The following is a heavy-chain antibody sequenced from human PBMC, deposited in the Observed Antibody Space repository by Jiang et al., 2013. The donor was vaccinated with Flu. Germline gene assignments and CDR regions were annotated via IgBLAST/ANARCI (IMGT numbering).Heavy chain of an antibody. CDR2: VSYEGNRG. CDR1: GFTFSSHA. D-gene: IGHD4-17*01. CDR3: ARGATTVTSPKGVDY. V-gene: IGHV3-30*04. Sequence: QLVESGGGVVQPGRSLRLSCAASGFTFSSHAMHWIRQAPGKGLEWVAVVSYEGNRGYYGDSVRGRFTIFKDNSNNTVYLEMNNLGPEDTAVYFCARGATTVTSPKGVDYWGQGTLVTVSS. J-gene: IGHJ4*02.